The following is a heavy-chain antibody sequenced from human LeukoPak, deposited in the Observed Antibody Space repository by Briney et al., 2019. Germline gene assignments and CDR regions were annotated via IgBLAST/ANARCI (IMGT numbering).Heavy chain of an antibody. V-gene: IGHV1-24*01. CDR1: GYTLTELS. D-gene: IGHD1-1*01. J-gene: IGHJ3*02. CDR2: FDPEDGET. CDR3: ATDRGRVDAFDI. Sequence: ASVKVSCKVPGYTLTELSMHWVRQAPGKGLEWMGGFDPEDGETIYAQKFQGRVTMTEDTSTDTAYMELSSLRSEDTAVYYCATDRGRVDAFDIWGQGTMVTVSS.